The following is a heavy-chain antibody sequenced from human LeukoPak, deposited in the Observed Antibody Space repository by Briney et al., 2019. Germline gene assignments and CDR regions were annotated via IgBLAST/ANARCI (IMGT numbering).Heavy chain of an antibody. D-gene: IGHD1-1*01. CDR1: GYTFTGLGLY. V-gene: IGHV1-2*02. J-gene: IGHJ4*02. CDR3: ATDPTTAGTTRFDY. CDR2: INPRSGGT. Sequence: GASVKVSCKTSGYTFTGLGLYIHWVRQAPGQGLEWMGWINPRSGGTNYAQKFQSRVTMTRDTSISTAYMELSRLTSDDTAVYYCATDPTTAGTTRFDYWGQGTLVTVSS.